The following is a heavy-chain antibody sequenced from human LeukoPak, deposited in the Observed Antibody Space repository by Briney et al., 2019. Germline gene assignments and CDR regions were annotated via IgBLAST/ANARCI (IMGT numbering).Heavy chain of an antibody. J-gene: IGHJ6*02. D-gene: IGHD4-11*01. V-gene: IGHV3-30*18. Sequence: GGSLRLSCEGSGFPFNSFAIHWVRQAPGRGLEWVTVISYDGSKKYYADSVRGRFSISRDNSKNTVYVQMSGLRAEDTAVYYCAKSTGREIYYSSNGMDVWGQGTTVIVSS. CDR1: GFPFNSFA. CDR3: AKSTGREIYYSSNGMDV. CDR2: ISYDGSKK.